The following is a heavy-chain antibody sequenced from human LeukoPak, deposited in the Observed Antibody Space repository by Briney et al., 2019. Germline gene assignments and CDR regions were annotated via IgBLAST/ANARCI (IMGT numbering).Heavy chain of an antibody. V-gene: IGHV3-74*01. D-gene: IGHD1-1*01. CDR2: INSDGSST. CDR3: GSWNQLTFDP. CDR1: GFTFSSYW. Sequence: AGGSLRLSCAASGFTFSSYWMHWVRQAPGRGLVWVSRINSDGSSTSYADSVKGRFTISRDNAKNTLYVQMNSLRAEDTAVYYCGSWNQLTFDPWGQGTLVTVSS. J-gene: IGHJ5*02.